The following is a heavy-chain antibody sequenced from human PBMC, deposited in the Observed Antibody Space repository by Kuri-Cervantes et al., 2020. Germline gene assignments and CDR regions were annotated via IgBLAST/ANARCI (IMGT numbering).Heavy chain of an antibody. CDR1: GFTVSSNY. V-gene: IGHV3-66*02. D-gene: IGHD5-24*01. Sequence: GGSLRLSCAASGFTVSSNYMSWVRQAPGKGLEWVSTIYNGGSTYYADSVKGRFTISRDNSKSTLYLQMNILRTEDTAVYYCAKDGSDGGDNYHYHLDVWGQGTTVTVSS. CDR2: IYNGGST. J-gene: IGHJ6*01. CDR3: AKDGSDGGDNYHYHLDV.